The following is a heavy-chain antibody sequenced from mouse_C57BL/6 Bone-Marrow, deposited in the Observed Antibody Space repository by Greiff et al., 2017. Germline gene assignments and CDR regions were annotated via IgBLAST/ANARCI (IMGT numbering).Heavy chain of an antibody. CDR2: IYPGGGYT. V-gene: IGHV1-63*01. Sequence: VKRVESGAELVRPGTSVKMSCKASGYTFTNYWIGWAKQRPGHGLEWIGDIYPGGGYTNYNEKFKGKATLTADKSSSTAYMQFSSLTSEDSAIYYCARFTYYYGSSYDAMDYWGQGTSVTVSS. J-gene: IGHJ4*01. CDR3: ARFTYYYGSSYDAMDY. D-gene: IGHD1-1*01. CDR1: GYTFTNYW.